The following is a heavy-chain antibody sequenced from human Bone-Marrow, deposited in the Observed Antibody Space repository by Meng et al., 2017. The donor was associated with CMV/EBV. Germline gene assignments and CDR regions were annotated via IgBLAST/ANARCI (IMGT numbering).Heavy chain of an antibody. D-gene: IGHD2-8*01. J-gene: IGHJ4*02. Sequence: GESLKISLAASGFIFTSHVMDWVRQAPGKGLEWVSFIRYDGNNKYYADSVRGRFTVSRDNSKNTLYLQMDSQRVEDTAVYYCARGAQLSYAVSYRVDYWGQGMLVTVSS. CDR1: GFIFTSHV. V-gene: IGHV3-30*02. CDR3: ARGAQLSYAVSYRVDY. CDR2: IRYDGNNK.